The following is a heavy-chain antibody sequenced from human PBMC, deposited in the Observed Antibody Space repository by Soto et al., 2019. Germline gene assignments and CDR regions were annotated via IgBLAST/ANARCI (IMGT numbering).Heavy chain of an antibody. D-gene: IGHD6-19*01. V-gene: IGHV1-69*13. CDR1: GGTFSSYA. CDR3: ARGLAVAGTSAFDI. J-gene: IGHJ3*02. Sequence: SVKVSCKASGGTFSSYAISWVRQAPGQGLEWMGGIIPIFGTANYAQKFQGRVTITADESTSTAYMELSSLRSEDTAVYYCARGLAVAGTSAFDIWGQGTMVTVSS. CDR2: IIPIFGTA.